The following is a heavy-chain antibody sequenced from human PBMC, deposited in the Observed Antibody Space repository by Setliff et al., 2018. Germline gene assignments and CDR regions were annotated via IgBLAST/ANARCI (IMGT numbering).Heavy chain of an antibody. Sequence: PGGSLRLSCAASGFTFSNYAMNWVRQAPGKGLEWVSVISDSGGTTYYADSVKGRLTISRDNSKNTLYLQMNSLRAEDTAVYYCAKKLPGVRYFDYCGQGTLVTVSS. D-gene: IGHD1-7*01. CDR2: ISDSGGTT. CDR3: AKKLPGVRYFDY. V-gene: IGHV3-23*01. CDR1: GFTFSNYA. J-gene: IGHJ4*02.